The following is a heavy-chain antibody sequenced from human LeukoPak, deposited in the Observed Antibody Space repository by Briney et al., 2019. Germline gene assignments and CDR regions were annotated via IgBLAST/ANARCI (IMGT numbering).Heavy chain of an antibody. D-gene: IGHD6-13*01. CDR3: AKAIAAAGISAFDI. Sequence: GGSLRLSCAASGFTFSSYSMNWVRQAPGKGLEWVSSISSSSSYIYYADSVKGRFTISRDNAKNSLYLQMNSLRAEDTALYYCAKAIAAAGISAFDIWGQGTMVTVSS. V-gene: IGHV3-21*04. J-gene: IGHJ3*02. CDR2: ISSSSSYI. CDR1: GFTFSSYS.